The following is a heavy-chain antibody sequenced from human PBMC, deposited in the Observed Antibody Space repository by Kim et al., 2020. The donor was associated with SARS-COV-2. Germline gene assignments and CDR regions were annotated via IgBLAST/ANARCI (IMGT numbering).Heavy chain of an antibody. D-gene: IGHD3-22*01. V-gene: IGHV3-23*01. J-gene: IGHJ4*02. Sequence: ADAVKGRFTVSRDNAKNTLYLQMDSLRAEDTALYYCARDHESSGWPTFDYWGQGILVTVSS. CDR3: ARDHESSGWPTFDY.